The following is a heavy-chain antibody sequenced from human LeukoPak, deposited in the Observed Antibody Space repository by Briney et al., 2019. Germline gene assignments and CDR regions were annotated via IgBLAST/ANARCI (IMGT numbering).Heavy chain of an antibody. V-gene: IGHV3-73*01. CDR1: GFSFSGSA. CDR3: TSTTSGTSGSYSDY. D-gene: IGHD3-10*01. CDR2: IRSKANTYAT. J-gene: IGHJ4*02. Sequence: GGSLRLSCAASGFSFSGSAMHWVRQASGKGLEWVGRIRSKANTYATAYAASVKGRFTISRDDSKNTAYLQMNSLKTEDTAVYYCTSTTSGTSGSYSDYWGQGTLVTVSS.